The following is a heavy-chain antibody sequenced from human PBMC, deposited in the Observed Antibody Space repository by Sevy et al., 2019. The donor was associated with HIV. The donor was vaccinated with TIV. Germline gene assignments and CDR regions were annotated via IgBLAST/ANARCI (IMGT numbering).Heavy chain of an antibody. CDR2: ISSSSSTI. Sequence: GGSLRLSCAASGFPFSSYRMNWVRQAPGKGLEGVSYISSSSSTIYYADSVKGRFTISRDNAKNSLYLQMNSLRDEDTAVYYCARENDYVWGSYLPPFDYWGQGTLVTVSS. D-gene: IGHD3-16*02. J-gene: IGHJ4*02. V-gene: IGHV3-48*02. CDR3: ARENDYVWGSYLPPFDY. CDR1: GFPFSSYR.